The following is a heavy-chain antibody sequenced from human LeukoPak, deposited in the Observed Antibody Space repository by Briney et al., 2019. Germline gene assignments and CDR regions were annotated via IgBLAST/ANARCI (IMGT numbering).Heavy chain of an antibody. CDR3: ARESWAYDILTGYYTI. CDR2: IYYSGST. D-gene: IGHD3-9*01. J-gene: IGHJ4*02. CDR1: GVSISSYY. V-gene: IGHV4-59*12. Sequence: SETLSLTCTVSGVSISSYYWSWIRQPPGKGLEWSGYIYYSGSTNYNPSLKSRVTISVDTSKNQFSLKLSSVTAADTAVYYCARESWAYDILTGYYTIWGQGTLVTVSS.